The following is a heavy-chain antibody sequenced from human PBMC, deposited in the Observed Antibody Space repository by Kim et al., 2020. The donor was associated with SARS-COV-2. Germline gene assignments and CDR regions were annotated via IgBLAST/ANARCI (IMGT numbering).Heavy chain of an antibody. D-gene: IGHD2-15*01. Sequence: GGSLRLSCAASGFTFSSYGMHWVRQAPGKGLEWVAVISYDXSNKXYAXSVKXRFTISRDNSKNTLYLQXNSLRAXXXAVYYCXKXPVVTGGDYWGHGT. CDR3: XKXPVVTGGDY. J-gene: IGHJ4*01. CDR2: ISYDXSNK. CDR1: GFTFSSYG. V-gene: IGHV3-30*18.